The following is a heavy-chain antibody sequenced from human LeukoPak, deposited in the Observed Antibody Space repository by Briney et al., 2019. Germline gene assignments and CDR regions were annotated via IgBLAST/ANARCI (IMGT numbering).Heavy chain of an antibody. CDR3: ARAQGDIVVVPAAILFGWFDP. Sequence: GGSLRLSCAASGFTFSSYGMHWVRQAPGKGLEWVAVICYDGSNKYYADSVKGRFTISRDNSKNTLYLQMNSLRAEDTAVYYCARAQGDIVVVPAAILFGWFDPWGQGTLVTVSS. J-gene: IGHJ5*02. CDR2: ICYDGSNK. D-gene: IGHD2-2*02. V-gene: IGHV3-33*01. CDR1: GFTFSSYG.